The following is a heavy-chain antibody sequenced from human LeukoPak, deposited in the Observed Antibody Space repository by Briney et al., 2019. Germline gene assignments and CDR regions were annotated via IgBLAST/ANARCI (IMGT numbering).Heavy chain of an antibody. CDR3: ARHNSYYDSSGYYYYYYYYMDV. V-gene: IGHV4-59*08. CDR2: IYYSGST. CDR1: GGSISSYY. J-gene: IGHJ6*03. D-gene: IGHD3-22*01. Sequence: SETLSLTCTVSGGSISSYYWSWIRQPPGKGLEWIGYIYYSGSTNYNPSLKSRVTISVDTSKNQFSLKLSSVTAADTAVYYCARHNSYYDSSGYYYYYYYYMDVWGKGTTVTISS.